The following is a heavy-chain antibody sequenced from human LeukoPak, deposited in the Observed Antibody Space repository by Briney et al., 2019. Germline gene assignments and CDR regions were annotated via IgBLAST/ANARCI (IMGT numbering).Heavy chain of an antibody. CDR3: ARYCSGGSCYYHSFDY. CDR2: LYHSGST. J-gene: IGHJ4*02. D-gene: IGHD2-15*01. CDR1: GYSISSGYY. Sequence: SETLSLTCTVSGYSISSGYYWGWIRQPPGEGLEWIASLYHSGSTYYSPSLESRVTISVDKSKNQFSLKLSSVTAADTAVYYCARYCSGGSCYYHSFDYWGQGTLVTVSS. V-gene: IGHV4-38-2*02.